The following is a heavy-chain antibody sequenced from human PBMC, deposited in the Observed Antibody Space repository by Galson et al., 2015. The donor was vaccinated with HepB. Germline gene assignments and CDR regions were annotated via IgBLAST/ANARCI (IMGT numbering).Heavy chain of an antibody. CDR2: IKQDGSEK. CDR1: GFTFSSYW. CDR3: ARDYSGYDSPPFDY. Sequence: SLRLSCAASGFTFSSYWMSWVRQAPGKGLEWAANIKQDGSEKYYVDSVKGRFTISRDNAKNSLYLQMNSLRAEDTAVYYCARDYSGYDSPPFDYWGQGTLVTVSS. V-gene: IGHV3-7*03. D-gene: IGHD5-12*01. J-gene: IGHJ4*02.